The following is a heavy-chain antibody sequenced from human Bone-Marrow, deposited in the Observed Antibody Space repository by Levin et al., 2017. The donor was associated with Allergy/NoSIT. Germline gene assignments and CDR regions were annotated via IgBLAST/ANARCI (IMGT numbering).Heavy chain of an antibody. V-gene: IGHV3-30*18. J-gene: IGHJ4*02. CDR1: GFTFSSYG. CDR3: AKERDIVVVPAVSFDY. D-gene: IGHD2-2*01. CDR2: ISYDGSNK. Sequence: GGSLRLSCAASGFTFSSYGMHWVRQAPGKGLEWVAVISYDGSNKYYGDSVKGRFTISRDNSKNTLYLQMNSLRAEDTAVYYCAKERDIVVVPAVSFDYWGQGTLVTVSS.